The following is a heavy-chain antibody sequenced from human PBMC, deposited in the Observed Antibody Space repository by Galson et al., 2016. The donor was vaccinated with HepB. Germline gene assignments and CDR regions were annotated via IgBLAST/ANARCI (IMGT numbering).Heavy chain of an antibody. CDR2: ISGSAVST. CDR1: GFTFSTYV. V-gene: IGHV3-23*01. J-gene: IGHJ4*02. Sequence: SLRLSCAASGFTFSTYVMSWVRQAPGKGLEWVSAISGSAVSTYYADSVKGRFTISRDNSKNTLYLQMNSLRVEDTAVYYCAKDLRPDGRNDIDYWGQGTQVTVSS. D-gene: IGHD1-1*01. CDR3: AKDLRPDGRNDIDY.